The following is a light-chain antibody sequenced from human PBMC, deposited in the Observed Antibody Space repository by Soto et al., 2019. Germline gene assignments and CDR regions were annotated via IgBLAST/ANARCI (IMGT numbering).Light chain of an antibody. CDR2: DAS. Sequence: EIVLTQSPVTLSLSPGERATLSCRASQSVSSYLAWYQQKPGQAPRLLIYDASKRATGIPARFSGSGSGTDFTLTISRLEPEDFAGSYCQQRSKCPSTFGGGTKVEIK. CDR1: QSVSSY. CDR3: QQRSKCPST. J-gene: IGKJ4*01. V-gene: IGKV3-11*01.